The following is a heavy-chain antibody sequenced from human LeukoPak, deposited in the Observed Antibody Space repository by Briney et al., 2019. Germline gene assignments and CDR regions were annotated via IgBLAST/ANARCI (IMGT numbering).Heavy chain of an antibody. J-gene: IGHJ3*02. Sequence: GRSLRLSCAASGLTFSAYGMHWVRQASGKGLEWVAVIWSDGTNRYYAESVRGRFTISRDNSKNTLYLQMNSLIIEDTAVYHCASAAGAFDNWGQGTMITVSS. V-gene: IGHV3-33*01. CDR2: IWSDGTNR. CDR1: GLTFSAYG. CDR3: ASAAGAFDN. D-gene: IGHD6-13*01.